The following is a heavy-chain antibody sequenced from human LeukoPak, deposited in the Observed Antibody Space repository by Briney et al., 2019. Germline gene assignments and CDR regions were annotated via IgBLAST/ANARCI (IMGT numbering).Heavy chain of an antibody. CDR3: AREDKVAGLDY. Sequence: ASVKVSCKASGYTFTSYYMHWVRQAPGQGPEWMGITNPSGGSTSYAQKFQGRVTMTRDTSTSTVYMELSSLRSEDTAVYYCAREDKVAGLDYWGQGTLVTVSS. D-gene: IGHD6-19*01. J-gene: IGHJ4*02. V-gene: IGHV1-46*01. CDR1: GYTFTSYY. CDR2: TNPSGGST.